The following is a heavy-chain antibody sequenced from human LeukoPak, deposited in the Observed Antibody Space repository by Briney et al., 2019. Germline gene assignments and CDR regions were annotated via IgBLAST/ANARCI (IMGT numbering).Heavy chain of an antibody. D-gene: IGHD4-17*01. CDR2: INWNGGRT. J-gene: IGHJ4*03. V-gene: IGHV3-20*04. CDR1: GFMFGDYG. Sequence: GGSLRLSCAASGFMFGDYGMSWVRQAPGKGLEWVSGINWNGGRTGYADSVKGRFTISRDNAKNCLYLQMNSLRAEDTALYYCAKDYDYGDYPGYWGQGTLVTVSS. CDR3: AKDYDYGDYPGY.